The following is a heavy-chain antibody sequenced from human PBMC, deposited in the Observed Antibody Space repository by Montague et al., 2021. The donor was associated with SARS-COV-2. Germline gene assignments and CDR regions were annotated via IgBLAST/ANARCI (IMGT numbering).Heavy chain of an antibody. J-gene: IGHJ4*02. CDR1: GGPISSSSYY. CDR3: AREGGWLSRGSYYFDY. CDR2: IYYSGST. Sequence: SETLFLTCTVSGGPISSSSYYWGWIRQPPGKGLEWIGSIYYSGSTYYNPSLKSRVTISVDTSKNQFSLKLSSVTAADTAVYYCAREGGWLSRGSYYFDYWGQGTLVTVSS. D-gene: IGHD3-22*01. V-gene: IGHV4-39*07.